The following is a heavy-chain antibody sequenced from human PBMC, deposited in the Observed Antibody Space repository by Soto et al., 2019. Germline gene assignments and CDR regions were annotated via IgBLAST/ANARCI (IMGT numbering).Heavy chain of an antibody. D-gene: IGHD3-9*01. J-gene: IGHJ5*02. V-gene: IGHV4-34*01. CDR2: INHSGST. CDR1: GGSFSGYY. CDR3: ARGPPRVLRYFDWLSHPFDP. Sequence: SETLSLTCAVYGGSFSGYYWTWIRQPPGTGLEWIGEINHSGSTNYNPSLKSRVTISVDTSKNQFSLKLTSVTAADTAVYYCARGPPRVLRYFDWLSHPFDPWGQGTLVTVSS.